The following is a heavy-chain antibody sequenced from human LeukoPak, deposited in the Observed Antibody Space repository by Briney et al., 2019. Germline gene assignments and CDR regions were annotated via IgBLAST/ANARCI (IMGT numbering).Heavy chain of an antibody. V-gene: IGHV4-59*01. Sequence: SETLSLTCSVSGGSITSYYWSWLRQPPGKGLEWIGYISDGGSTNYNPSLKSRVSISVDTSKNQFSLKLSSVTAADTAVYFCARASTTFDDWGQGTLVTVSS. J-gene: IGHJ4*02. CDR2: ISDGGST. CDR3: ARASTTFDD. D-gene: IGHD1-14*01. CDR1: GGSITSYY.